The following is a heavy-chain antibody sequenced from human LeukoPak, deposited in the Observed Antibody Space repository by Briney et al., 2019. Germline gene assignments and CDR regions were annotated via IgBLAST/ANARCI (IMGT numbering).Heavy chain of an antibody. CDR2: FIPIFGTA. D-gene: IGHD6-6*01. J-gene: IGHJ6*03. Sequence: SVKLSCKGFGDTFSSYAISWVRQGPGQGLEWVGGFIPIFGTANYAQKFQGRVTITADKSTSTAYMELSSLRSEDTAVYYCAIFSSSSKVVGYYYYYMDVWGKGTTVTVSS. CDR1: GDTFSSYA. CDR3: AIFSSSSKVVGYYYYYMDV. V-gene: IGHV1-69*06.